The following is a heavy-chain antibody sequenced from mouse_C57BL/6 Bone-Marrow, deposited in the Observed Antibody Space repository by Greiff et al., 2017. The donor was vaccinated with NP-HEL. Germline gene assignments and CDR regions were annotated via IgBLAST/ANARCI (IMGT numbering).Heavy chain of an antibody. V-gene: IGHV1-53*01. CDR3: ARGGATVVGTREYFDV. CDR2: INPSNGGT. CDR1: GYTFTSYW. J-gene: IGHJ1*03. Sequence: VQLQQPGTELVKPGASVKLSCKASGYTFTSYWMHWVKQRPGQGLEWIGNINPSNGGTNYNEKFKSKATLTVDKSSSTAYMQLSSLTSEDSAVYYGARGGATVVGTREYFDVWGKGTTVTVSS. D-gene: IGHD1-1*01.